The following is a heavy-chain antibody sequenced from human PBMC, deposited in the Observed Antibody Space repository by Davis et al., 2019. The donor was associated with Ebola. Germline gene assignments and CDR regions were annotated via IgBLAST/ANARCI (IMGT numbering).Heavy chain of an antibody. CDR3: AAPRDSGWYYFYGLDV. Sequence: PGGSLRLSCAASGFTFDDYAMHWVRQVPGKGLEWVSGITWKSGTIGYADSVKGRFTISRDNAKNSLYLQMNSLRAEDTALYYCAAPRDSGWYYFYGLDVWGQGTTVTVSS. J-gene: IGHJ6*02. CDR2: ITWKSGTI. CDR1: GFTFDDYA. D-gene: IGHD6-19*01. V-gene: IGHV3-9*01.